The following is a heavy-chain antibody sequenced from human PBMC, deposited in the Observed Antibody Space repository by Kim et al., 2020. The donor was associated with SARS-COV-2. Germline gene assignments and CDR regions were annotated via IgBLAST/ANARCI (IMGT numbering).Heavy chain of an antibody. J-gene: IGHJ4*02. D-gene: IGHD1-26*01. CDR3: AKNEGGGTFHHFLNY. Sequence: ADSGKGRFTISRDSSKNTVFLQMSTLRAEDTAVYYCAKNEGGGTFHHFLNYWGQGTLVTVSS. V-gene: IGHV3-23*01.